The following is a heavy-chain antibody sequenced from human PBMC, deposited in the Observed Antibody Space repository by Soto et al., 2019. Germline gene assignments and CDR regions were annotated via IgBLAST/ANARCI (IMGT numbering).Heavy chain of an antibody. CDR1: GFTFENYA. J-gene: IGHJ4*02. CDR2: ISNIGGQT. Sequence: EVQLLQSGGGLVQPGGSLRLSCEVSGFTFENYAMNWVRRAPGKGLEWVSSISNIGGQTYYADSVKGRFTMSRDMSKKTVHLRMNNLRADDTGVYFCAKEMWGWGYDIFGVDISFDHWGQGTPVTVSS. CDR3: AKEMWGWGYDIFGVDISFDH. D-gene: IGHD3-9*01. V-gene: IGHV3-23*01.